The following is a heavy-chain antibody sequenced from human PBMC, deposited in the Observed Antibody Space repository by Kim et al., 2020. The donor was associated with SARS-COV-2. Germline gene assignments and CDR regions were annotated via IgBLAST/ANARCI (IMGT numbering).Heavy chain of an antibody. D-gene: IGHD6-19*01. J-gene: IGHJ4*02. CDR3: ARFTDPEWPVGEFDY. V-gene: IGHV4-59*13. CDR1: GGSISSYY. Sequence: SETLSLTCTVSGGSISSYYWSWIRQPPGKGLEWIGYIYYSGSTNYNPSLKSRVTISVDTSKNQFSLKLSSVTAADTAVYYCARFTDPEWPVGEFDYWGQGTLVTVSS. CDR2: IYYSGST.